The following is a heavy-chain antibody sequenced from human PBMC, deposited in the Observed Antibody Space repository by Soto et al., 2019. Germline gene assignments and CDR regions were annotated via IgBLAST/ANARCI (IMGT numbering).Heavy chain of an antibody. D-gene: IGHD5-18*01. CDR2: IYYSGST. CDR3: ARSKDTAMVTDAFDI. Sequence: QVQLQESGPGLVKPSQTLSLTCTVSGGSISSGGYYWSWIRQHPGKGLEWIGYIYYSGSTYYNPSLKSRVPISVDTSKNQFSLKLSSVSAADTAVYYCARSKDTAMVTDAFDIWGQGTMVTVSS. J-gene: IGHJ3*02. V-gene: IGHV4-31*03. CDR1: GGSISSGGYY.